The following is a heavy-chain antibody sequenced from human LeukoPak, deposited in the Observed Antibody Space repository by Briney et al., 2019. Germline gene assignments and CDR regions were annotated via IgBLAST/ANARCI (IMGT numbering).Heavy chain of an antibody. V-gene: IGHV1-2*04. D-gene: IGHD1-26*01. CDR3: AREGGTYAFDY. CDR1: GYTFTGYL. J-gene: IGHJ4*02. Sequence: ASVKDSCKASGYTFTGYLIHWVRQAPGQGLESRGWIYRNSGGAKAAQKYLGWVTMTRDTSISTAYMELGSLRSDDTAVFYCAREGGTYAFDYWGQGTLVTVSS. CDR2: IYRNSGGA.